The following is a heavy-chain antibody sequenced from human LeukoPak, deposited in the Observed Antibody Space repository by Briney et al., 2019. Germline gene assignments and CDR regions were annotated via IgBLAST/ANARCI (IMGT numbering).Heavy chain of an antibody. CDR1: GFTFSSYG. V-gene: IGHV3-30*18. D-gene: IGHD3-16*01. J-gene: IGHJ4*02. Sequence: PGGSLRLSCAASGFTFSSYGMLWVRQAPGKGLEWVAVISYDGSNKYYADSVKGRFTISRDNSKNTLYLQMNSLRAEDTAVYYCAKEVPGGGALDYWGQGTLVTVSS. CDR3: AKEVPGGGALDY. CDR2: ISYDGSNK.